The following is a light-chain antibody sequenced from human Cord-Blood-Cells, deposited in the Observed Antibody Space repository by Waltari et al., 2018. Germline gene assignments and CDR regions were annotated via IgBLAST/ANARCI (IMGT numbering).Light chain of an antibody. CDR3: CSYAGSSTVV. V-gene: IGLV2-23*02. Sequence: QSALTQPASVSGSPGQSLTIPCTGPSSDVGSSNLLSWYQQHPGNAPKLMIYEVSKRPSGVSNRFSGSKSGNTASLTISGLQAEDEADYYCCSYAGSSTVVFGGGTKLTVL. CDR2: EVS. CDR1: SSDVGSSNL. J-gene: IGLJ2*01.